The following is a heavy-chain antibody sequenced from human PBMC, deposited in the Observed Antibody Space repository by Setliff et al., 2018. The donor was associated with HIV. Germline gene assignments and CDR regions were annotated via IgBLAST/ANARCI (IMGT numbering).Heavy chain of an antibody. CDR3: ARSPANGGHDAFDI. V-gene: IGHV4-39*01. Sequence: SETLSLTCAVSGGSLSSSSYYWGWIRQPPGKGLEWIGSIYCSGGTYYNPSLKSRVTISVDTSKNQFSLRLSSVTADDTAVYYCARSPANGGHDAFDIWGQGTMVTVS. CDR2: IYCSGGT. J-gene: IGHJ3*02. CDR1: GGSLSSSSYY. D-gene: IGHD6-25*01.